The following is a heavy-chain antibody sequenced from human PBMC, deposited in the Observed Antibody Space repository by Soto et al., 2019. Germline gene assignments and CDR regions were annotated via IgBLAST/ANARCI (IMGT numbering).Heavy chain of an antibody. CDR3: ARRRDYDILLPA. D-gene: IGHD3-9*01. Sequence: QVQLQESGPGLVKPSGTLSLTCSVSGGAISSSNWWSWVRQPPVKVLEWIGEIYHSGSTNYNPSLKSRVTISVDKSKNKFALKLSSVTAADTAVYYCARRRDYDILLPAWGQGTLVTVSS. CDR1: GGAISSSNW. CDR2: IYHSGST. J-gene: IGHJ5*02. V-gene: IGHV4-4*02.